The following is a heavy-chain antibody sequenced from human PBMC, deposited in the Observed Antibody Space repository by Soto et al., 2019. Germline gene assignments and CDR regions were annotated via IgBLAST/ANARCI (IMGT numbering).Heavy chain of an antibody. V-gene: IGHV4-59*01. CDR1: GDSITSYN. CDR2: VYSSGST. D-gene: IGHD1-1*01. Sequence: SETLSITCTVSGDSITSYNWNWLRQPPGKALEWIGYVYSSGSTNYNPSLKSRVTISVDTSRNQFSLKVNSVTAADTAVYYCARRAVEAGTGSLDNWLDPWGQGILVTVSS. CDR3: ARRAVEAGTGSLDNWLDP. J-gene: IGHJ5*02.